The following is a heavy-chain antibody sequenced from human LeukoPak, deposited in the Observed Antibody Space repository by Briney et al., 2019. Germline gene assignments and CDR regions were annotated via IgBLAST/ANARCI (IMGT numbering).Heavy chain of an antibody. D-gene: IGHD3-10*01. CDR1: GFTFSSYA. Sequence: PGGSLRLSCAASGFTFSSYAMHWVRQAPGKGLEWVAVIWYDGSKKYYADSVKGRFTISRDNSKKSLFLQMNSLRAEDTALYYCARDVFADSSRGSFDFWGQGTLVNVSS. J-gene: IGHJ4*02. V-gene: IGHV3-33*08. CDR3: ARDVFADSSRGSFDF. CDR2: IWYDGSKK.